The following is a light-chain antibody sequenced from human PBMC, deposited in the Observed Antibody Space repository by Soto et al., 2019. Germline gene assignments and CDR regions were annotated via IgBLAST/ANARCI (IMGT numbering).Light chain of an antibody. Sequence: EIVITQSPSTLSVSPGERATLSCRASQSVSSDLAWYQQKPGQAPRLLIYGASTRATGIPARFGGSGSGTEFTLTISSLQSEDFAVYYCQHYNNWPRTFGQGTKVDIK. CDR2: GAS. J-gene: IGKJ1*01. CDR1: QSVSSD. V-gene: IGKV3-15*01. CDR3: QHYNNWPRT.